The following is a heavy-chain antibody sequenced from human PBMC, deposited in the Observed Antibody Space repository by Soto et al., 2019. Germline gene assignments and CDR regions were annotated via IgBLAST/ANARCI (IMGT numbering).Heavy chain of an antibody. V-gene: IGHV3-30*18. D-gene: IGHD4-17*01. CDR2: ISYDGSNK. J-gene: IGHJ4*02. CDR1: GFTFSSYG. Sequence: GGSLRLSCAASGFTFSSYGMHWVRQAPGKGLEWVAVISYDGSNKYYADSVKGRFTISRDNSKNTLYLQMNSLRAEDTAVYYCAKDLVTTVPTGHFGYWGQGTLVTVSS. CDR3: AKDLVTTVPTGHFGY.